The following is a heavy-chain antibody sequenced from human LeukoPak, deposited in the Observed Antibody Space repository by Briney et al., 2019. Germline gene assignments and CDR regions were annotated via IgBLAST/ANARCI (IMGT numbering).Heavy chain of an antibody. D-gene: IGHD3-22*01. J-gene: IGHJ4*02. CDR3: ARVGYYYDSSGYPTYYFDY. CDR1: GYTFTGYY. Sequence: ASVKVSCKASGYTFTGYYMHWVRQAPGQGLEWMGWINPNSGGTNYAQKFQGRVTVTRDTSISTAYMELSRLRSDDTAVYYCARVGYYYDSSGYPTYYFDYWGQGTLVTVSS. V-gene: IGHV1-2*02. CDR2: INPNSGGT.